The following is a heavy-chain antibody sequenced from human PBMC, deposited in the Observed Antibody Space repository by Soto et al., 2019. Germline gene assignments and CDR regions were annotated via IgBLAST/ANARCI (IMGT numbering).Heavy chain of an antibody. J-gene: IGHJ4*02. V-gene: IGHV3-33*06. Sequence: GGSLRLSCAASGFTFSSYGMHWVRQAPGKGLEWVAVLWYDGSNQYYADSVKGRFTISRDNSKNTLYLQMNSLRAEDTAVYYCAKEGIYGSGRNFDYWGQGTLVTVSS. CDR2: LWYDGSNQ. CDR1: GFTFSSYG. CDR3: AKEGIYGSGRNFDY. D-gene: IGHD3-10*01.